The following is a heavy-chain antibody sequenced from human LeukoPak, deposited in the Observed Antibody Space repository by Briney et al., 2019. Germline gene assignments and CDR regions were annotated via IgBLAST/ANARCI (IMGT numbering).Heavy chain of an antibody. J-gene: IGHJ4*02. CDR2: IYYSGVT. CDR1: GGSISNYY. V-gene: IGHV4-59*08. CDR3: ARRVATKPKYCFDS. Sequence: SETLPLTCSVSGGSISNYYWTWIRQPPGKGLEWIGFIYYSGVTKYNPSLESRVTMSLDASKNQFSLRLNSVTAADTAVYYCARRVATKPKYCFDSWGQGTLVAVSS. D-gene: IGHD5-24*01.